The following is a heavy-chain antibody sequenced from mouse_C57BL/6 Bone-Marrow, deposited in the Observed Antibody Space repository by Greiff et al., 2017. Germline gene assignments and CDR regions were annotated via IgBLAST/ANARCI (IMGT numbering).Heavy chain of an antibody. D-gene: IGHD1-2*01. CDR2: IDPENGDT. V-gene: IGHV14-4*01. CDR1: GFNIQDDY. Sequence: EVQLQQSGAELVRPGASVKLSCTASGFNIQDDYMHWVKQRPEQGLEWIGWIDPENGDTEYASKFQGKATITADTSSNTAYLQLSSLTSEDTAVYYGTTDGYGPYYFDYWGQGTTLTVSS. J-gene: IGHJ2*01. CDR3: TTDGYGPYYFDY.